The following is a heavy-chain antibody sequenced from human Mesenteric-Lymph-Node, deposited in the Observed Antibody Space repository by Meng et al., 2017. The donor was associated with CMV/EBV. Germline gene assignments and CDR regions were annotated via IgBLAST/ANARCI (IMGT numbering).Heavy chain of an antibody. CDR1: GFTVSSYA. V-gene: IGHV3-23*01. Sequence: SGFTVSSYAMTGVRQAPGKGLEWISTISGSGDSTTYADSVKGRFTISRDNYKNILYLQMNSLRAEDTAIYYCAKECFLATYGDAFDIWGQGTMVTVSS. D-gene: IGHD3/OR15-3a*01. J-gene: IGHJ3*02. CDR3: AKECFLATYGDAFDI. CDR2: ISGSGDST.